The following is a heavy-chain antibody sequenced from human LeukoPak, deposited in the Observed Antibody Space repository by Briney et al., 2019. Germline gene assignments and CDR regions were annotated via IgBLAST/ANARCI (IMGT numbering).Heavy chain of an antibody. CDR2: ISSSGSTI. Sequence: QPGGSLRLSCAASGFTFSSYEMNWVRQAPGKGLEWVSYISSSGSTIYYADSVKGRFTISRDNAKNSLYLQMNSLRAEDTAVYYCAREFSGSNYGFPFDYWGQGTLVTVSS. V-gene: IGHV3-48*03. D-gene: IGHD1-26*01. CDR3: AREFSGSNYGFPFDY. CDR1: GFTFSSYE. J-gene: IGHJ4*02.